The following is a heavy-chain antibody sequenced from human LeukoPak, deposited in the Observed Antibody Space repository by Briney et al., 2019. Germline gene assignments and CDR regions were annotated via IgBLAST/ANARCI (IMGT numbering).Heavy chain of an antibody. Sequence: GGSLRLSCAASGFTFDDYAMHWVRQAPGKGLECVSGISWNSGSIGYADSVKGRFTISRDNAKNSLYLQMNSLRAEDTALYYCAKDTEQYYYYGMDVWGQGTTVTVSS. V-gene: IGHV3-9*01. CDR1: GFTFDDYA. CDR3: AKDTEQYYYYGMDV. CDR2: ISWNSGSI. J-gene: IGHJ6*02.